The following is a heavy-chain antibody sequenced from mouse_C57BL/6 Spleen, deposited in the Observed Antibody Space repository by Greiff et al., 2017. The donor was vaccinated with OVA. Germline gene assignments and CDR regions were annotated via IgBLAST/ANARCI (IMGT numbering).Heavy chain of an antibody. D-gene: IGHD1-1*02. Sequence: QVQLQQSGAELVRPGASVKLSCKASGYTFTDYYINWVKQRPGQGLEWIARIYPGSGDTDYNEKFKGKATLTAEKASSTAYMQLSSLTSEDSAVYFYARSGGLSTAMDYWGKGTSVTVSS. J-gene: IGHJ4*01. CDR1: GYTFTDYY. V-gene: IGHV1-76*01. CDR2: IYPGSGDT. CDR3: ARSGGLSTAMDY.